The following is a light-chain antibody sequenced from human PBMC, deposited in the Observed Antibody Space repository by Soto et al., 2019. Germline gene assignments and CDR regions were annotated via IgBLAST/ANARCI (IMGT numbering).Light chain of an antibody. V-gene: IGKV3-20*01. J-gene: IGKJ1*01. CDR1: QSVSSTY. Sequence: EIVLTQPPGTLSLSPGERATLSCRASQSVSSTYLAWYQQKPGQAPRLLIYGASSRATGIPDRFSGSGSGTDFTLTISGLEPEDFAVYYCQQYGNSPTFGQGTKVEIK. CDR3: QQYGNSPT. CDR2: GAS.